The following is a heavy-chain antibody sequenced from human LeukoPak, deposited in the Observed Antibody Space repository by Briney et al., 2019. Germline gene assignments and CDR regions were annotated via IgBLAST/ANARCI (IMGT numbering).Heavy chain of an antibody. CDR2: MNPNSGNT. Sequence: GASVKVSCKASGYTFTSYDINWVRQATGQGLEWMGWMNPNSGNTGYAQKFQGRVTMTRNTSISTAYMELSSLRSEDTAVYYCARGLEDIVVVVAAPGGWFDPWGQGTLVTVSS. CDR3: ARGLEDIVVVVAAPGGWFDP. D-gene: IGHD2-15*01. V-gene: IGHV1-8*01. J-gene: IGHJ5*02. CDR1: GYTFTSYD.